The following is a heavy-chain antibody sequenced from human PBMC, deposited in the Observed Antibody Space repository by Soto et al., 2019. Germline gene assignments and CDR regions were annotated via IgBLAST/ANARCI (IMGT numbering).Heavy chain of an antibody. CDR2: ISAYNGNT. J-gene: IGHJ6*02. CDR1: GYTFTRYG. Sequence: ASVKVSCKASGYTFTRYGSSWVRQAPGQGLEWMGWISAYNGNTNYAQKLQGRVTMTTDTSTSTAYMELRSLRSDDTAVYYCARVGTILLVNYYYYGMYVWGQGTTVAV. D-gene: IGHD3-22*01. CDR3: ARVGTILLVNYYYYGMYV. V-gene: IGHV1-18*01.